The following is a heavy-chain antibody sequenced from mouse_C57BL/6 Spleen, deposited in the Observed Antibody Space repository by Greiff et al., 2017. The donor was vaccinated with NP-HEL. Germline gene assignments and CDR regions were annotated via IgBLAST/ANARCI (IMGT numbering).Heavy chain of an antibody. V-gene: IGHV1-47*01. Sequence: VKLMESGAELVKPGASVKMSCKASGYTFTTYPIEWMKQNHGKSLEWIGNFHPYNDDTKYNEKFKGKATLTVEKSSSTVYLELSRLTSDDSAVYYCARGSIYYYGSSYGWYVDVWGTGTTVTVSS. CDR1: GYTFTTYP. D-gene: IGHD1-1*01. CDR2: FHPYNDDT. CDR3: ARGSIYYYGSSYGWYVDV. J-gene: IGHJ1*03.